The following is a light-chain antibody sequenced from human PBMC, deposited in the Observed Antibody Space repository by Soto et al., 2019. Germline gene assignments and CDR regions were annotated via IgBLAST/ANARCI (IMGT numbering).Light chain of an antibody. V-gene: IGLV3-21*01. CDR1: DIGSKG. CDR3: QVWDSGSAHVV. CDR2: SDT. Sequence: SYELTQPPSVSVAPGKTASISCGGNDIGSKGVHWYQQKPGQAPVLVIYSDTDLPPVITERFSGYNSANLATLTISRVEAGDEADYYCQVWDSGSAHVVFGGGTKLTVL. J-gene: IGLJ2*01.